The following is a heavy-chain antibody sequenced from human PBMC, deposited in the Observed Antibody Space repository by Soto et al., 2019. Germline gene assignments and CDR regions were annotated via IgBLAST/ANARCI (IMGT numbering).Heavy chain of an antibody. D-gene: IGHD4-17*01. Sequence: QVQLVESGGGVVQPGRSLRLSCAASGFTFSSYGMHWVRQAPGKGLEWVAVIWYDGSNKYYADSVKGRFTISRDNSKNTLYLQMNSLRAEDTAMYYCARGYGTTVTLLPDYWGQGTLVTVSS. CDR3: ARGYGTTVTLLPDY. CDR1: GFTFSSYG. V-gene: IGHV3-33*01. J-gene: IGHJ4*02. CDR2: IWYDGSNK.